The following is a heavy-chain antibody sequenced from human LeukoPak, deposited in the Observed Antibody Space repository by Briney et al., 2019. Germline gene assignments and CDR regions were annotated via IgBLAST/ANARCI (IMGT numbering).Heavy chain of an antibody. D-gene: IGHD2-15*01. V-gene: IGHV3-30*02. CDR3: AKEPHYCSGGSCYQGYFQH. CDR1: GFTFSSYG. Sequence: GGSLRLSCAASGFTFSSYGMHWVRQAPGKGLEWVAFIRYDGSNKYYADSVKGRFTISRDNSKNTLYLQMNSLRAEDTAVYYCAKEPHYCSGGSCYQGYFQHWGQGTLVTVSS. CDR2: IRYDGSNK. J-gene: IGHJ1*01.